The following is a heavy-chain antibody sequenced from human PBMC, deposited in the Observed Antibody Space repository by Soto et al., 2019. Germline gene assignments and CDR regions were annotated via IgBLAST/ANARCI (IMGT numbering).Heavy chain of an antibody. D-gene: IGHD2-21*01. Sequence: EVHLVESGGGLVQPGGSRTLSWPAPGFTFSISWMNWVRQAPGKGLEWVANIKGDGSEKYYVDSVKGRFTISRDNAKNSLYLQMNSLRAEDTAVYYCAAGFPPDFWGQGTLVTVSS. CDR1: GFTFSISW. J-gene: IGHJ4*02. CDR3: AAGFPPDF. V-gene: IGHV3-7*01. CDR2: IKGDGSEK.